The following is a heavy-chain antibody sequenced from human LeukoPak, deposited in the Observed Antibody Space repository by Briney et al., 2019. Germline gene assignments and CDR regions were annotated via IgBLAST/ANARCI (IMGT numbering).Heavy chain of an antibody. V-gene: IGHV3-21*01. J-gene: IGHJ6*03. CDR2: ISSSSSYI. CDR3: AREEDYYYYMDV. CDR1: GFTLSSYS. Sequence: PGGSLRLSCAASGFTLSSYSMNWVRQAPGKGLEWVSSISSSSSYIYYADSVKGRFTISRDNAKNSLYLQMNSLRAEDTAVYYCAREEDYYYYMDVWGKGTTVTVSS.